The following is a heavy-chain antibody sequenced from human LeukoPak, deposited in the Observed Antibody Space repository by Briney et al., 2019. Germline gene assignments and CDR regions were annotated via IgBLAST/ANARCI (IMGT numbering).Heavy chain of an antibody. CDR2: INHSGST. D-gene: IGHD3-9*01. J-gene: IGHJ6*04. CDR1: GGSFSGYY. V-gene: IGHV4-34*01. Sequence: SETLSLTCAVYGGSFSGYYWSWIRQPPGKGLEWIGEINHSGSTNYNPSLKSRITISVDTSKNQFSLKLSSVTAADTAVYYCARLLRYFDRWIDVWGKGTTVTVSS. CDR3: ARLLRYFDRWIDV.